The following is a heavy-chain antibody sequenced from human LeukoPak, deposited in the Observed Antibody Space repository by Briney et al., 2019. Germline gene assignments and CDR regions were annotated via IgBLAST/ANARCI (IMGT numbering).Heavy chain of an antibody. CDR1: GGSISSGSYY. D-gene: IGHD2-2*01. Sequence: SQTLSLTCTVSGGSISSGSYYWSWIRQPAGKGLEWIGRIYTSGSTNYNPSLKSRVTISVDTSKNQFSLKLSSVTAADTAVYYCARDYGGYCSSTSCSRRNYYYYYYMDVWGKGTTVTVSS. CDR3: ARDYGGYCSSTSCSRRNYYYYYYMDV. CDR2: IYTSGST. J-gene: IGHJ6*03. V-gene: IGHV4-61*02.